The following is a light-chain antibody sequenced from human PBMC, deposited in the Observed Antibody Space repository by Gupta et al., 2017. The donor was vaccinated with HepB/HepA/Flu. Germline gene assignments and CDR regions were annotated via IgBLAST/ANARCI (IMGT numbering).Light chain of an antibody. CDR1: QSISNY. CDR3: QQCDSTPWT. V-gene: IGKV1-39*01. CDR2: AAS. Sequence: DIQMTQSPSSLSASVGDRVTTTCRASQSISNYLNWYQQKPGKAPKLLIYAASTLQSGVPSRFSGSGSGTDFTLTISRLQPEDFATYSCQQCDSTPWTFGQGTKVEIK. J-gene: IGKJ1*01.